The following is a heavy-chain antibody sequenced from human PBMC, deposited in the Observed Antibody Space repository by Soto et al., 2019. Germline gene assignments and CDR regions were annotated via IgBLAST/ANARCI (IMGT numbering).Heavy chain of an antibody. J-gene: IGHJ4*02. CDR2: MNPNSGNT. CDR1: GYTFTSYD. V-gene: IGHV1-8*01. CDR3: ARGRYDYVWGSYRYFDY. D-gene: IGHD3-16*02. Sequence: ASVKVSCKASGYTFTSYDINWVRQATGQGLEWMGWMNPNSGNTGYAQKFQGRVTMTRNTSISTAYMELSSLRSEDTAVYYCARGRYDYVWGSYRYFDYWGQGTLVTVPQ.